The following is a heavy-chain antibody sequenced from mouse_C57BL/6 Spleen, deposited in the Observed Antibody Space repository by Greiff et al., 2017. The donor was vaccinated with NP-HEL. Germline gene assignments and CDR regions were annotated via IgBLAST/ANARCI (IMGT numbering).Heavy chain of an antibody. V-gene: IGHV1-26*01. Sequence: EVQLQQSGPELVKPGASVKISCKASGYTFTDYYMNWVKQSHGKSLEWIGDINPNNGGTSYNQKFKGKATLTVDKSSRTAYFELRSLTSEDSAVYYCARGRYYYGSSYRYFDVWGKGTTVTVSS. J-gene: IGHJ1*03. CDR2: INPNNGGT. CDR3: ARGRYYYGSSYRYFDV. CDR1: GYTFTDYY. D-gene: IGHD1-1*01.